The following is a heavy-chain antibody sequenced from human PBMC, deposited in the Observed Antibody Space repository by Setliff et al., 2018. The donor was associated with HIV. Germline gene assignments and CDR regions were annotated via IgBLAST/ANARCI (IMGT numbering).Heavy chain of an antibody. V-gene: IGHV3-23*01. CDR3: ARGRIAEAFDI. CDR1: GFTFSTYA. Sequence: GGSLRLSCAASGFTFSTYAMSWVRQAPGKGLEWVSAISNSGGSTYYADSVKGRFTISRDNSKNTLYLQMNSLRAEDTAVYYCARGRIAEAFDIWGQGTMVTVSS. D-gene: IGHD6-6*01. J-gene: IGHJ3*02. CDR2: ISNSGGST.